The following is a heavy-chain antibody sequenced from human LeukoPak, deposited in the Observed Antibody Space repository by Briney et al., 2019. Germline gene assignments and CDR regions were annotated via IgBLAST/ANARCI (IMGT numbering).Heavy chain of an antibody. D-gene: IGHD2-2*01. Sequence: PGGSLRLSCAASGFTFSSYAMSWVRQAPGKGLEWVSAISGSGGSTYYADSVKGRFTISRDNSKNTLYLQMNSLRAEDTAVYYCAEVEFLVPAAMWVGYYYYYGLDVWGQGTTVTVSS. CDR2: ISGSGGST. CDR1: GFTFSSYA. CDR3: AEVEFLVPAAMWVGYYYYYGLDV. V-gene: IGHV3-23*01. J-gene: IGHJ6*02.